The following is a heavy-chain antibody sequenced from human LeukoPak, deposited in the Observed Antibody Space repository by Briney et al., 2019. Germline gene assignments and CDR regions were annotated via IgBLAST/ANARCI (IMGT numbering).Heavy chain of an antibody. CDR2: INPGGDNT. V-gene: IGHV1-46*01. CDR1: GYTFTNYY. J-gene: IGHJ1*01. Sequence: ASVKVSCKASGYTFTNYYIHWVRQAPGQGLEWMGLINPGGDNTNYAQNFQGRVTMTRNTSISTAYMELSSLRSEDTAVYYCARVRGTYGGNPKYWGQGTLVTVSS. D-gene: IGHD4-23*01. CDR3: ARVRGTYGGNPKY.